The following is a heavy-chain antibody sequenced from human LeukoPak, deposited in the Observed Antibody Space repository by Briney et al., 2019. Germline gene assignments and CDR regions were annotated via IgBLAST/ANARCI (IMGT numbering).Heavy chain of an antibody. CDR2: ISYDGSNK. Sequence: GRSLRLSCAASGFTFSSYAMHWVRQAPGKGLEWVAVISYDGSNKCYADSVKGRFTISRDNSKNTLYLQMNSLRAEDTAVYYCARDRRSSGWYGWYFDLWGRGTLVTVSS. V-gene: IGHV3-30*04. D-gene: IGHD6-19*01. CDR1: GFTFSSYA. J-gene: IGHJ2*01. CDR3: ARDRRSSGWYGWYFDL.